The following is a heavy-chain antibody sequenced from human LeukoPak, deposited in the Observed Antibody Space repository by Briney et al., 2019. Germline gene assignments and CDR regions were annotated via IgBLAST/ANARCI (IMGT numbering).Heavy chain of an antibody. D-gene: IGHD5-24*01. CDR3: ARVSDGYDPYFDY. Sequence: ASVKVSCKASGYTFTGYYMHWVRQAPGQGLEWMGWINPNSGGTNYAQKFQGWVTMTRDRSISTAYMELSRLRSDDTAVYYCARVSDGYDPYFDYWGQGTLVTVSS. CDR2: INPNSGGT. CDR1: GYTFTGYY. J-gene: IGHJ4*02. V-gene: IGHV1-2*04.